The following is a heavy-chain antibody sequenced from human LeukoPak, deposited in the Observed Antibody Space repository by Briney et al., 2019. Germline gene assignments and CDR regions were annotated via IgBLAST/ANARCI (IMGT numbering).Heavy chain of an antibody. V-gene: IGHV3-7*01. CDR2: IKQDGSEK. D-gene: IGHD2-2*02. CDR3: ARASYCSSTSCYIRPTWFDP. CDR1: GFTFSSYW. J-gene: IGHJ5*02. Sequence: GGSLRFSCAASGFTFSSYWMSWVRQAPGKGLEWVANIKQDGSEKYYVDSVKGRFTISRDNAKNSLYLQMNSLRAEDTAVYYCARASYCSSTSCYIRPTWFDPWGQGTLVTVSS.